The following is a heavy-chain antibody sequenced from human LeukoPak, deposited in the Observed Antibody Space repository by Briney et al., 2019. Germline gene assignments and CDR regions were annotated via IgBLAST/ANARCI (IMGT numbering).Heavy chain of an antibody. V-gene: IGHV3-64*01. CDR2: ISSNGGST. J-gene: IGHJ4*02. CDR1: GFTFSSYA. D-gene: IGHD2-21*01. Sequence: GGSLRLSCAASGFTFSSYAMRWVRQAPGKGLEYVSAISSNGGSTYYANSVKGRFTISRDNSKNTLYLQMNSLRAEDTAVYYCAKGGVAPDYWGQGTLVTVSS. CDR3: AKGGVAPDY.